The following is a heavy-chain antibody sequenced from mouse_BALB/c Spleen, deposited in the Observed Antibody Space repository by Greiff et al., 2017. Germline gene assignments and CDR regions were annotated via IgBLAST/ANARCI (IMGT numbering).Heavy chain of an antibody. V-gene: IGHV5-17*02. CDR3: ARVYYGNYYAMDY. CDR2: ISSGSSTI. J-gene: IGHJ4*01. D-gene: IGHD2-1*01. Sequence: EVKVEESGGGLVQPGGSRKLSCAASGFTFSSFGMHWVRQAPEKGLEWVAYISSGSSTIYYADTVKGRFTISRDKPKNTLFLQMTSLRSEDTAMYYCARVYYGNYYAMDYWGQGTSVTVSS. CDR1: GFTFSSFG.